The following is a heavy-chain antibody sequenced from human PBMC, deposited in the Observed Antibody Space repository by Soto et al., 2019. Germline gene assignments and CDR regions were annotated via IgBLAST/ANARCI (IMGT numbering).Heavy chain of an antibody. Sequence: ASVKVSCKASGYTFTSYGISWVRQAPGQGREGMGWISAYNGNTNYEQKLQGRVTMTTDTSTSTAYMELRSLRSDDTAVYYFVRDSSLVVITAYYFDYWGQGTLVTVSS. J-gene: IGHJ4*02. CDR1: GYTFTSYG. CDR3: VRDSSLVVITAYYFDY. CDR2: ISAYNGNT. D-gene: IGHD3-22*01. V-gene: IGHV1-18*01.